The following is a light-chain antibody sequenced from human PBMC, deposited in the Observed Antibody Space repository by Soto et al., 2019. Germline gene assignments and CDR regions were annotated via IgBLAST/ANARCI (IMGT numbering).Light chain of an antibody. CDR2: ATS. CDR3: QQSYSTPPT. Sequence: DIQMTQSPVSLSASVGDRVTIAFRASQDIHSELSCFQQKPGKAPKSLIYATSSLQLGVPSRFSGSGSGTDFALTISSLQPEDFATYYCQQSYSTPPTFGQGTKVDIK. CDR1: QDIHSE. V-gene: IGKV1-16*01. J-gene: IGKJ1*01.